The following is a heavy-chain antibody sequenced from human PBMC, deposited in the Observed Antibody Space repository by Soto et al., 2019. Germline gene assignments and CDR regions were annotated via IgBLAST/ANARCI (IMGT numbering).Heavy chain of an antibody. CDR2: IYSGGST. CDR1: GFTVSGNY. CDR3: ARDGGLAEGDMDV. V-gene: IGHV3-53*01. J-gene: IGHJ6*01. Sequence: GGSLRLSCAASGFTVSGNYMSWVRQAPGKGLEWVSVIYSGGSTYYADSVKGRFTISRDNSKNTLYLQMNSLRADDTAVYYCARDGGLAEGDMDVWSQGTTLNVSS. D-gene: IGHD3-10*01.